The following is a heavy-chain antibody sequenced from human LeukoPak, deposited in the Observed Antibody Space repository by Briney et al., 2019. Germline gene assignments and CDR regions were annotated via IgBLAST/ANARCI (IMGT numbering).Heavy chain of an antibody. CDR1: GYTFTSYD. CDR3: ARGASLWFGELLFYYYYGMDV. J-gene: IGHJ6*02. CDR2: MNPNSGNT. V-gene: IGHV1-8*01. D-gene: IGHD3-10*01. Sequence: ASVKVSCKASGYTFTSYDINWVRQDTGQGLEWMGWMNPNSGNTGYAQKFQGRVTMTRNTSISTAYMELSSLRSEDTAVYYCARGASLWFGELLFYYYYGMDVWGQGTTVTVSS.